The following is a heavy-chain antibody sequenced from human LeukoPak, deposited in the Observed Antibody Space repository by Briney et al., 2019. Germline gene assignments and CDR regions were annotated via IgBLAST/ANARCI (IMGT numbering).Heavy chain of an antibody. J-gene: IGHJ5*02. D-gene: IGHD3-22*01. CDR1: GFTFSDYY. CDR2: ISSSGSTI. Sequence: GGSLRLSCAASGFTFSDYYMSWIRQAPGEGLEWVSYISSSGSTIYYADSVKGRFTISRDNAKNSLYLQMNSLRAEDTAVYYCAREVGFYDSSGYAVNWFDPWGQGTLVTVSS. CDR3: AREVGFYDSSGYAVNWFDP. V-gene: IGHV3-11*01.